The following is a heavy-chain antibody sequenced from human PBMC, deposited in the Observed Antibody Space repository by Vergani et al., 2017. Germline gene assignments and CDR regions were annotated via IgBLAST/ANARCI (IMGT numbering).Heavy chain of an antibody. CDR2: ISSGGGDI. Sequence: EVQLLESGGGLVQPGGSRRLSCAGAGFTFDTYTMAYVRQAPGKGLEWVATISSGGGDIFYADSVKGRFTISRDNSKHTLCLPMNSLKDEDTAVYYCTTAWGLYYLHGEYFQYWGRGTLVSVSS. CDR1: GFTFDTYT. D-gene: IGHD3-10*01. V-gene: IGHV3-23*01. CDR3: TTAWGLYYLHGEYFQY. J-gene: IGHJ1*01.